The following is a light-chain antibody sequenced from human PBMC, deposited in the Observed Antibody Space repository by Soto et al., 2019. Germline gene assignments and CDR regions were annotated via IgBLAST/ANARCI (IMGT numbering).Light chain of an antibody. V-gene: IGKV3-11*01. Sequence: EIVLTQSPATLSLSPGERATLSCRASQTVSSYLAWYQQKPGQAPRLLIYNASNRATGIPARFSGSGSGTDFTLTLSSLEPEDSAVYYCHQRSNWPPFTFGPGTKVEIK. CDR3: HQRSNWPPFT. CDR2: NAS. J-gene: IGKJ3*01. CDR1: QTVSSY.